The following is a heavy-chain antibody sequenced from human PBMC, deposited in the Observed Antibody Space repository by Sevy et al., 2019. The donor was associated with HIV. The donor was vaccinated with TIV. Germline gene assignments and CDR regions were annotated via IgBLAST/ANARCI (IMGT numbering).Heavy chain of an antibody. CDR1: GFTFSSYA. J-gene: IGHJ4*02. V-gene: IGHV3-23*01. Sequence: GGSLRLSCGASGFTFSSYAMSWVRQAPGKGLEWVSVISGRGDTTYYADSVKGRFTLSRDNSKNMLYLQMNSLRVEDTAVYYCAKDRRYGDIGLFDYWGQGTLVTVSS. D-gene: IGHD4-17*01. CDR2: ISGRGDTT. CDR3: AKDRRYGDIGLFDY.